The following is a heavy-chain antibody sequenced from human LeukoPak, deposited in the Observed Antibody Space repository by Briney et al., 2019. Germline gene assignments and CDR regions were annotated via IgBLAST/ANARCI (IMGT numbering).Heavy chain of an antibody. J-gene: IGHJ4*02. CDR2: IYYSGST. V-gene: IGHV4-59*12. Sequence: PSETLSLTCTVSGGSISSYYWSWIRQPPGKGLEWIGYIYYSGSTNYNPSLKSRVTISVDTSKNQFSLKLSSVTAADTAVYYCARRMITFGGAHDYWGQGTLVTVPS. CDR1: GGSISSYY. D-gene: IGHD3-16*01. CDR3: ARRMITFGGAHDY.